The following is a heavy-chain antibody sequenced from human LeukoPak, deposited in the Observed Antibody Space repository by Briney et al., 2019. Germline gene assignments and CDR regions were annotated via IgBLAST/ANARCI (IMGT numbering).Heavy chain of an antibody. V-gene: IGHV4-61*08. Sequence: SETLSLTCTVSGGSISSGGYYWSWIRQHPGKGLEWIGYIYYSGSTNYNPSLKSRVTISVDTSKNQFSLKLSSVTAADTAVYYCARDEYDFWSGYYFRGAFDIWGQGTMVTVSS. CDR1: GGSISSGGYY. CDR3: ARDEYDFWSGYYFRGAFDI. J-gene: IGHJ3*02. CDR2: IYYSGST. D-gene: IGHD3-3*01.